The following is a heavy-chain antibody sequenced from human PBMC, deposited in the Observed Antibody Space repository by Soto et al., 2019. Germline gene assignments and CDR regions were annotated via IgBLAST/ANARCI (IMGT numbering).Heavy chain of an antibody. V-gene: IGHV1-8*01. Sequence: GASVKVSCKASGYTFTSYDINWVRQATGQGLEWMGWMNPNSGNTGYAQKFQGRVTMTRNTSISTAYMELSSLRSEDTAVYYCARGYSSVWGNKKHEDWYFDLWGRGTLVTVSS. CDR1: GYTFTSYD. CDR2: MNPNSGNT. D-gene: IGHD6-19*01. J-gene: IGHJ2*01. CDR3: ARGYSSVWGNKKHEDWYFDL.